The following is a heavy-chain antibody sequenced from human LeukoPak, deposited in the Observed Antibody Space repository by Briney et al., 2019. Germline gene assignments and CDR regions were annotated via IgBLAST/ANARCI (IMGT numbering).Heavy chain of an antibody. CDR2: INPNSGGT. CDR1: GYTFTGYY. V-gene: IGHV1-2*02. CDR3: AREHCSGGSGYHDY. Sequence: ASVKASCKASGYTFTGYYIHWVGQAPGQGLEGMGWINPNSGGTNYAPKFHGRVTMTRDTSISTAYMELSRLRSDDTAVYYCAREHCSGGSGYHDYWGQGNLVTVSS. D-gene: IGHD2-15*01. J-gene: IGHJ4*02.